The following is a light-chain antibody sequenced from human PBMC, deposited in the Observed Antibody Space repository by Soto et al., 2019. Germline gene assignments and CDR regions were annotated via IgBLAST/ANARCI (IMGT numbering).Light chain of an antibody. CDR3: MQALQTWT. Sequence: DIVMTQSPLSLPVTPREPASISCRSSQSLLHSNGYNYLDWYLQKPGQSPQLLIYLGSNRASGVPDMFSGSGSGTDFTLKISRGEAEDVGVYYCMQALQTWTFGQGTKEEIK. V-gene: IGKV2-28*01. CDR2: LGS. CDR1: QSLLHSNGYNY. J-gene: IGKJ1*01.